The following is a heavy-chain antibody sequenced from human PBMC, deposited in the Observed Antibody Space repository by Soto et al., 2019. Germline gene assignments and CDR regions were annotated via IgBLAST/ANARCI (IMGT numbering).Heavy chain of an antibody. J-gene: IGHJ6*02. V-gene: IGHV3-30-3*01. Sequence: QLQLVESGGGVVQPGRSLRLSCAASGFTFSNYILHWVRQAPGKGLEWVAFISYDGSNKDYADSMKGRFTISRDNSKNTLYLQLSSLRPEDTAVYYCAGGDTYYATGVWGQGTTVTVSS. D-gene: IGHD5-18*01. CDR2: ISYDGSNK. CDR3: AGGDTYYATGV. CDR1: GFTFSNYI.